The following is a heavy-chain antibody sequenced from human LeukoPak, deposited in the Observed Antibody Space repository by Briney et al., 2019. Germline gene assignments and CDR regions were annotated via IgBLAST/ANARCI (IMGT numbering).Heavy chain of an antibody. CDR1: GYTFTSYY. CDR2: INPSGGST. J-gene: IGHJ6*04. CDR3: ARGFSTIFGVVIPPDV. V-gene: IGHV1-46*01. D-gene: IGHD3-3*01. Sequence: GASVKVSCKASGYTFTSYYMHRVRQAPGQGLEWMGIINPSGGSTSYAQKFQGRVTMTRDTSTSTVYMELSSLRSEDTAVYYCARGFSTIFGVVIPPDVWGKGTTVTVSS.